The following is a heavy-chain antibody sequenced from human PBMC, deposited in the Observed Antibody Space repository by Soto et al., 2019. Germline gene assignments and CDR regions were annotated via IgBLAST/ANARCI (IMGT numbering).Heavy chain of an antibody. CDR2: IYYSGST. V-gene: IGHV4-59*01. D-gene: IGHD3-16*01. CDR3: GRDLLGRSVWFDP. CDR1: GGSISSYY. Sequence: SETLSLTCTVSGGSISSYYWSWIRQPPGKGLEWIGYIYYSGSTNYNPSLKSRVTISVDTSKNQFSLKLSSVTAADTAVYYCGRDLLGRSVWFDPWGQGTLVTAS. J-gene: IGHJ5*02.